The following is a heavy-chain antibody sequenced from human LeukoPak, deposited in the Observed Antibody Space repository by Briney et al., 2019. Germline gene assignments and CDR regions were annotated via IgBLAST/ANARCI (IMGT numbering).Heavy chain of an antibody. D-gene: IGHD6-19*01. V-gene: IGHV3-33*06. CDR2: IWYDGSNK. CDR3: AKDREYSSGWPRVDY. Sequence: GRSLRLSCAASGFTFSSYGMHWVRQAPGKGLEWVAVIWYDGSNKYYADSVKGRFTISRDNSKNTLYLQMNSLRAEDTAVYYCAKDREYSSGWPRVDYWGQGTLVTVSS. J-gene: IGHJ4*02. CDR1: GFTFSSYG.